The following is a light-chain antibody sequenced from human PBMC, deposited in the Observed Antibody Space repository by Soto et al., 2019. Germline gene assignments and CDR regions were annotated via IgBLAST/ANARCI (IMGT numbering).Light chain of an antibody. CDR2: DVT. V-gene: IGLV2-11*01. CDR3: SSYAGSYTWI. J-gene: IGLJ1*01. CDR1: SSDVGGYNY. Sequence: QSALTQPRSVSGSPGQSVTISCTGTSSDVGGYNYVSWFQQHPGKAPQLLIYDVTKRPSGVPDRFSGSKSGNTAALTISGLQAEDEAEYFCSSYAGSYTWIFGSGTKLTVL.